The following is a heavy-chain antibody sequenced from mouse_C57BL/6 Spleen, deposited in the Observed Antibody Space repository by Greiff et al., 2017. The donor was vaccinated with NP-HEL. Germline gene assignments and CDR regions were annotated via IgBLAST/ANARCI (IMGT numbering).Heavy chain of an antibody. V-gene: IGHV3-6*01. CDR2: ISYDGSN. J-gene: IGHJ2*01. CDR1: GYSITSGYY. CDR3: ARRGDYYGFDY. D-gene: IGHD2-1*01. Sequence: EVQLQESGPGLVKPSQSLSLTCSVTGYSITSGYYWNWIRQFPGNKLEWMGYISYDGSNNYNPSLKNRISITRDTSKNQFFLKLNSVTTEDTATYYCARRGDYYGFDYWGQGTTLTVSS.